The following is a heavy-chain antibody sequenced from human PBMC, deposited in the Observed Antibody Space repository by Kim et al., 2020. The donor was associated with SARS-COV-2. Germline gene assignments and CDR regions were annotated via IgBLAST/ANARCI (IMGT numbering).Heavy chain of an antibody. D-gene: IGHD6-13*01. J-gene: IGHJ6*01. CDR2: VSGRNGRT. V-gene: IGHV3-23*01. Sequence: GGSLRLSCVGSGFTFSSFGMNWVRQAPGKGLEWVAHVSGRNGRTYFADSVEGRFTISRDNYKDTVHLQMSSLRAEDTAVYCWAREAGPHQLVGHYYGMD. CDR1: GFTFSSFG. CDR3: AREAGPHQLVGHYYGMD.